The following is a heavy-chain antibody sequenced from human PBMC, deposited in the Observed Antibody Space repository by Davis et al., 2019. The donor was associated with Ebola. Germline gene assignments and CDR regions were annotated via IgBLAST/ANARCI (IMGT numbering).Heavy chain of an antibody. V-gene: IGHV3-23*01. Sequence: GESLKISCVDSGFMFSTYVMSWVRQAPGKGLEWVSTLGTSADTYYADSVKGRFTISRDNSKNTLHLQMNGLRVEDTAIYYCAKDTSNIWFDIWGQGTNVTVSS. CDR1: GFMFSTYV. D-gene: IGHD1-26*01. CDR2: LGTSADT. J-gene: IGHJ3*02. CDR3: AKDTSNIWFDI.